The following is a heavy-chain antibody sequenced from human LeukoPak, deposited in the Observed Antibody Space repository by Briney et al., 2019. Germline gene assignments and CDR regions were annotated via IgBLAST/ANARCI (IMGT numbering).Heavy chain of an antibody. J-gene: IGHJ4*02. D-gene: IGHD6-19*01. CDR3: ARDTSSGWYAYFDY. CDR2: ISYDGSNK. V-gene: IGHV3-30-3*01. Sequence: PGGSLRLSCAASGITFSSYAMHWVRQAPGKGLEWLAVISYDGSNKNYADSVKGRFTISRDNSKNTLYLQMNSLRAEDTAVHYCARDTSSGWYAYFDYWGQGTLVTVSS. CDR1: GITFSSYA.